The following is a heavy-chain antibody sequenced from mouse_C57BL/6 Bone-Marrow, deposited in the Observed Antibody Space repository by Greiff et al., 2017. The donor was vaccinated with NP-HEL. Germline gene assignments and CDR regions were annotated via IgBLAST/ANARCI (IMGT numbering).Heavy chain of an antibody. Sequence: VQLQESGAELVRPGASVTLSCKASGYTFTDYEMHWVKQTPVHGLEWIGANDPETGGTAYNQKFKGKAILTADKSSSTAYMELRSLTSEDSAVYYCTINPAVVATKDWYFDVWGTGTTVTVSS. V-gene: IGHV1-15*01. CDR2: NDPETGGT. CDR1: GYTFTDYE. CDR3: TINPAVVATKDWYFDV. D-gene: IGHD1-1*01. J-gene: IGHJ1*03.